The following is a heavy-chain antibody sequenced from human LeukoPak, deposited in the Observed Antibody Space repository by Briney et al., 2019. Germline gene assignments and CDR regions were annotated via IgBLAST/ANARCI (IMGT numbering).Heavy chain of an antibody. CDR2: ISSSGSTI. Sequence: GGSARLSCATSGFTFSSYSMSWARQAPGKGLEWVSYISSSGSTIYYAASVKGRFTISRDNARKSVSLQMNSLRDEDTAVYYCARTTVFDYCSQGTLVTVSS. J-gene: IGHJ4*02. CDR1: GFTFSSYS. D-gene: IGHD1-14*01. V-gene: IGHV3-48*02. CDR3: ARTTVFDY.